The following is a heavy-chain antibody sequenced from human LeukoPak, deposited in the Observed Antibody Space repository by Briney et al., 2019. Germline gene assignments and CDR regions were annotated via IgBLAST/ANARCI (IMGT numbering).Heavy chain of an antibody. CDR3: VRREGYSSSPLGS. J-gene: IGHJ5*02. D-gene: IGHD2-15*01. CDR2: IHNGGTT. V-gene: IGHV4-59*01. CDR1: GGSISGYY. Sequence: SETLSLTCTVSGGSISGYYWTWIRQPPGKGLEWIGWIHNGGTTHYTPSLRSRVTMSLDPSKNHFSLNLSFVTTADTAIYYCVRREGYSSSPLGSWGQGTLVTVSS.